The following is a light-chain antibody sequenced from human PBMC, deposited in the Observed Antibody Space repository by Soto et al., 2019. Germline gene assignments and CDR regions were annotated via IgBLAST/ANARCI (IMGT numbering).Light chain of an antibody. CDR3: LQHKSYPWT. Sequence: DIQMTQSPSSLSASVGDRVTITCRASQGIRNGLDWFQQKSGKAPKRLIFTASSLQSGVPSRFIGSGSVTEFTLTIISLQPEDFATYYCLQHKSYPWTFGQGTKVEIK. J-gene: IGKJ1*01. CDR2: TAS. CDR1: QGIRNG. V-gene: IGKV1-17*01.